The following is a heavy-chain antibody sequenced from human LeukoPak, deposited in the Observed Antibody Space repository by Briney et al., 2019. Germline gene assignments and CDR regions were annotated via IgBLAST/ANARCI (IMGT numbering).Heavy chain of an antibody. CDR2: ISGSGDST. J-gene: IGHJ4*02. Sequence: GGSLRLSCAASGFTFSNYAMSWVRQAPGKGLEWVSAISGSGDSTYYADSVKGRFTISRDNSKNTLYLQMNSLRAEDTAVYYCAKDILELRGSSDYWGQGTLVTVSS. CDR3: AKDILELRGSSDY. V-gene: IGHV3-23*01. D-gene: IGHD1-7*01. CDR1: GFTFSNYA.